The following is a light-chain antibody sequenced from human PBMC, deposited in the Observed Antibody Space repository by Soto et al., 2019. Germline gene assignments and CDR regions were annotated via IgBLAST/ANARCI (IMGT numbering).Light chain of an antibody. J-gene: IGLJ3*02. CDR3: CSYGGYFGV. Sequence: QSALTQPRSVSGSPGQSVTISCTGTSSDVGGYDYVSWFQHHPGKVPKLMIYDVTKRPSGVPDRFSASKSGNTASLTISGLQAEDGADYYCCSYGGYFGVFGGGTKLTVL. V-gene: IGLV2-11*01. CDR2: DVT. CDR1: SSDVGGYDY.